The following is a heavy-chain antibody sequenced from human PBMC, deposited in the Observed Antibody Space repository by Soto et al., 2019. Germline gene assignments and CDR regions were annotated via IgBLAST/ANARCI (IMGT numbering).Heavy chain of an antibody. D-gene: IGHD2-8*01. CDR2: IYYSGST. Sequence: SETLSLPCTVSGGSISSYYWSWIRQPPGKGLEWIGYIYYSGSTNYNPSLKSRVTISVDTSKNQFSLKLSSVTAADTAVYYCAREGVDNCTNGVCGMYYMDVWGKGTTVTVSS. J-gene: IGHJ6*03. CDR3: AREGVDNCTNGVCGMYYMDV. CDR1: GGSISSYY. V-gene: IGHV4-59*01.